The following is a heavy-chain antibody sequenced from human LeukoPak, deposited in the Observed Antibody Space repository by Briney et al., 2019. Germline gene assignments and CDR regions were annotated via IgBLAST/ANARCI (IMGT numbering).Heavy chain of an antibody. CDR3: AKAPLWAAAGTGVYGMDV. CDR2: ISYDGSNK. V-gene: IGHV3-30*18. D-gene: IGHD6-13*01. J-gene: IGHJ6*02. Sequence: PGRSQRLSCEASGFTFSSYGMHWVRQAPGKGLEWVAVISYDGSNKYYADSVKGRFTTSRDNSKNTLYLQMNSLRAEDTAMYYCAKAPLWAAAGTGVYGMDVWGQGTTVTVSS. CDR1: GFTFSSYG.